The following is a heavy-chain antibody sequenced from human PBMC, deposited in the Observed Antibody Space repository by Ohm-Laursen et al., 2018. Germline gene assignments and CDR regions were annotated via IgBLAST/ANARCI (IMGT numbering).Heavy chain of an antibody. CDR2: IKSKVDGETT. Sequence: SLRLSCTASEFTFTNSWMSWVRQAPGKGLEWVARIKSKVDGETTDYAAPVKGRFTISRDNSKNILYLQMISLRDEDTAMYYCARDLDFWSAYRGFDIWGQGTMVTVSS. CDR3: ARDLDFWSAYRGFDI. D-gene: IGHD3-3*01. CDR1: EFTFTNSW. V-gene: IGHV3-15*01. J-gene: IGHJ3*02.